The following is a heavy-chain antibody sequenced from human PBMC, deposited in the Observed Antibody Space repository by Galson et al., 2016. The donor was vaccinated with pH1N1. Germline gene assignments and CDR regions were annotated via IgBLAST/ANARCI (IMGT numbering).Heavy chain of an antibody. CDR1: GYTFTSYY. CDR3: ARDLARQHDY. V-gene: IGHV1-46*01. J-gene: IGHJ4*02. Sequence: VSCKASGYTFTSYYIHWVRHAPGQGLEWLGVIDPRVGSTSYAQKFQGRVTMTSNTSTNTVYMELSSLKSDDTAVYSCARDLARQHDYWGQGTLVTVSS. CDR2: IDPRVGST.